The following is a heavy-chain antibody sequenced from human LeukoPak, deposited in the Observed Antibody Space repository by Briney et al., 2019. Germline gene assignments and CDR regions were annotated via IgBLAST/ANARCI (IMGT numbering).Heavy chain of an antibody. CDR3: AVAEAYYYYYMDV. CDR1: GFTFTSSA. Sequence: ASVKVSCKASGFTFTSSAVQWVRQARGQRLEWIGWIVAGSGNTNYAQKFQERVTITRDMSTSTAYMELSSLRSEDTAVYYCAVAEAYYYYYMDVWGKGTTVTVSS. V-gene: IGHV1-58*01. CDR2: IVAGSGNT. J-gene: IGHJ6*03.